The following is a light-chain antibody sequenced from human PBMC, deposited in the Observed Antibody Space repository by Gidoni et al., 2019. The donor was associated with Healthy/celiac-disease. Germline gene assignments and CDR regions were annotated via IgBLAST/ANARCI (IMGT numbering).Light chain of an antibody. CDR2: GAS. V-gene: IGKV3-20*01. CDR3: QQYGSSPLT. Sequence: EIVLTQSPGTLSLSPGERATLSCRASQSVSSSYLAWYQQKPGQAPRLLISGASSRATGIPDRFSGSGSGTDFTLTISRREPEDFAVYYCQQYGSSPLTFGGXTKVEIK. CDR1: QSVSSSY. J-gene: IGKJ4*01.